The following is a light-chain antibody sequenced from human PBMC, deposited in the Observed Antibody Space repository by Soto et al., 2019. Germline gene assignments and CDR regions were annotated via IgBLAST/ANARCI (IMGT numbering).Light chain of an antibody. CDR1: SGHSSYA. V-gene: IGLV4-69*01. Sequence: QPVLTQSPSASASLGASVKLTCTLSSGHSSYAIAWHKQQPEKGPRYLMKVNSDGSHSKGDGIPDRFSGSSSGAERYLTISSLQSEDEADYYCQTWVTGIWVFGGGTKVTVL. CDR2: VNSDGSH. CDR3: QTWVTGIWV. J-gene: IGLJ3*02.